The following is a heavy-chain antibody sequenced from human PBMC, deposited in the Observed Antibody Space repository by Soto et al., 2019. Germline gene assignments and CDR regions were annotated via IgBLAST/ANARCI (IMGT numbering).Heavy chain of an antibody. CDR1: GFTFSNYA. V-gene: IGHV3-7*03. J-gene: IGHJ4*02. Sequence: GGSLRLSCAASGFTFSNYAMSWVRQAPGKGLEWVANIKQDGSEKYYVDSVKGRFTISRDNAKNSLYLQMNSLRAEDTAVYYCATTPGVSSSQDYWGQGTLVTVSS. CDR3: ATTPGVSSSQDY. D-gene: IGHD6-6*01. CDR2: IKQDGSEK.